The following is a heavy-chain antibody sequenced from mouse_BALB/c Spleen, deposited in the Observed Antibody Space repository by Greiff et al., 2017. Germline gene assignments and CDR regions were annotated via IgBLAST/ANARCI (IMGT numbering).Heavy chain of an antibody. CDR3: ARGYYGSSPYWYFDV. CDR1: GFNIKDYY. D-gene: IGHD1-1*01. Sequence: VQLQQSGAELVRPGALVKLSCKASGFNIKDYYMHWVKQRPEQGLEWIGWIDPENGNTIYDPKFQGKASITADTSSNTAYLQLSSLTSEDTAVYYCARGYYGSSPYWYFDVWGAGTTVTVSS. J-gene: IGHJ1*01. CDR2: IDPENGNT. V-gene: IGHV14-1*02.